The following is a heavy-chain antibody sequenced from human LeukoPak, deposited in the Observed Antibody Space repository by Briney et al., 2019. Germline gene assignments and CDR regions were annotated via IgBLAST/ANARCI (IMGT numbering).Heavy chain of an antibody. J-gene: IGHJ4*02. Sequence: GGSLRLSCAASGFTFSSYGMHWVRQAPGKGLEWVAVISYDGSNKYYADSVKGRFTISRDNSKNTLYLQMNSLRAEDTAVYYCARDLNSGSLPYWGQGTLVTVSS. V-gene: IGHV3-30*03. CDR2: ISYDGSNK. CDR1: GFTFSSYG. CDR3: ARDLNSGSLPY. D-gene: IGHD1-26*01.